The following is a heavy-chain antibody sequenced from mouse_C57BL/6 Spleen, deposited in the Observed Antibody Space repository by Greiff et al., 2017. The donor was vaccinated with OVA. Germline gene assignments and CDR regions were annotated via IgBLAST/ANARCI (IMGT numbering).Heavy chain of an antibody. J-gene: IGHJ4*01. Sequence: EVQVVESGGGLVQPGGSLKLSCAASGFTFSDYYMYWVRQTPEKRLEWVAYISNGGGSTYYPDTVKGRFTISRDNAKNTLYLQMSRLKSEDTAMYYCARRSSYGKGAMDYWGQGTSVTVSS. CDR2: ISNGGGST. CDR1: GFTFSDYY. V-gene: IGHV5-12*01. D-gene: IGHD2-1*01. CDR3: ARRSSYGKGAMDY.